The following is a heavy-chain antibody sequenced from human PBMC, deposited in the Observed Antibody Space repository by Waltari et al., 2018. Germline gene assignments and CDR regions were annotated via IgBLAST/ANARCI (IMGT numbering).Heavy chain of an antibody. Sequence: EVQLVESGGGVVQPGASLRLSCAASGFSFSTSYMAWVRQTPARGLECVASLRGPGNDVGYGDSVSGRFTISRDNAKSSLYLQMNSLRAEDSAGYYCARDPEWGAFELWGQGTGVTVSS. D-gene: IGHD1-26*01. V-gene: IGHV3-7*01. CDR2: LRGPGNDV. CDR1: GFSFSTSY. J-gene: IGHJ3*01. CDR3: ARDPEWGAFEL.